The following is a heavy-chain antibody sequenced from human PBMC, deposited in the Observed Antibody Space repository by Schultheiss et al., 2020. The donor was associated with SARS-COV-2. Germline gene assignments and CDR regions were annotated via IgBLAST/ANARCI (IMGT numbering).Heavy chain of an antibody. Sequence: ASVKVSCKASGYTFTGYYMHWVRQAPGQGLEWMGWINPNSGGTNYAQKFQGWVTMTTDTSTSTAYMELRSLRSDDTAVYYCAAGGKSGDYGDYHYYYYGMDVWGQGTTVTVSS. CDR1: GYTFTGYY. J-gene: IGHJ6*02. CDR3: AAGGKSGDYGDYHYYYYGMDV. D-gene: IGHD4-17*01. CDR2: INPNSGGT. V-gene: IGHV1-2*04.